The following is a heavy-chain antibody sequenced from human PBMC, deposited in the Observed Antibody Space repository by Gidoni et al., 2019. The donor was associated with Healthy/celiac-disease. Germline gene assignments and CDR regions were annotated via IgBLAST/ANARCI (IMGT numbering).Heavy chain of an antibody. D-gene: IGHD5-18*01. CDR2: ISSSSSNI. Sequence: EVQLVESGGGLVPLGGSLRLSCAASGFTFIRYSMNWVRQAPGKGLEWVSYISSSSSNIYYADAVKGRFTISRDNAKNSLYLQMNSLRDEDTAVYYCARGRYSYGWGQGTMVTVSS. CDR3: ARGRYSYG. V-gene: IGHV3-48*02. CDR1: GFTFIRYS. J-gene: IGHJ3*01.